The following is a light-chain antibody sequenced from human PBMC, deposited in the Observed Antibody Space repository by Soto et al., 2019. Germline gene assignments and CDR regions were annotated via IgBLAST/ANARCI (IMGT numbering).Light chain of an antibody. J-gene: IGLJ2*01. CDR1: SSDVGSYNS. V-gene: IGLV2-23*02. Sequence: QSALTQPASVSGSPGQSITISCTGTSSDVGSYNSVSWYQQHPGKVPKLMIYDVIKRPSGVSQRFSGSKSGNTASLTISGLQAEDEADYYCCSYAGRSTLVFGGGTKLTVL. CDR2: DVI. CDR3: CSYAGRSTLV.